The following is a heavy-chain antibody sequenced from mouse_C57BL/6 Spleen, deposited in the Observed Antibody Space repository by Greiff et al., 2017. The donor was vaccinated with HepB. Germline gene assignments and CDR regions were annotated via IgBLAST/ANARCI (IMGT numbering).Heavy chain of an antibody. CDR2: INPSTGGT. Sequence: VQLKQSGPELVKPGASVKISCKASGYSFTGYYMNWVKQSPEKSLEWIGEINPSTGGTTYNQKFKAKATLTVDKSSSTAYMQLKSLTSEDSAVYYCARKGYEGAMDYWGQGTSVTVSS. D-gene: IGHD2-3*01. CDR1: GYSFTGYY. J-gene: IGHJ4*01. V-gene: IGHV1-42*01. CDR3: ARKGYEGAMDY.